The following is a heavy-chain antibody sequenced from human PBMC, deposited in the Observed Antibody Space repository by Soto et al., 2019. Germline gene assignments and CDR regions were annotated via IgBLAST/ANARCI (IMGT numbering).Heavy chain of an antibody. Sequence: VASVKVSCKASGGTFSSYAISWVRQAPGQGLELMGGIIPIFGTANYAQKFQGRVTITADESTSTAYMELSSLRSEDTAVYYCARSARGPLVWDDFDYWGQGTLVTVYS. V-gene: IGHV1-69*13. CDR2: IIPIFGTA. CDR3: ARSARGPLVWDDFDY. J-gene: IGHJ4*02. CDR1: GGTFSSYA. D-gene: IGHD3-16*01.